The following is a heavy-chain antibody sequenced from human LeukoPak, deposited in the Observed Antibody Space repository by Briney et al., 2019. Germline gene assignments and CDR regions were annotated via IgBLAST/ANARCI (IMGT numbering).Heavy chain of an antibody. D-gene: IGHD2-2*01. CDR1: GFNFGDYT. CDR3: ARNGGDYRNGGEYCSGTSCYLR. CDR2: IRRKAYGGIP. V-gene: IGHV3-49*04. Sequence: GRSLRLSCTTSGFNFGDYTMSWVRQDPGKGLEWVVFIRRKAYGGIPEYAASVKGRITISRDDSKGIAYLQMNSLKIEDTAVYYCARNGGDYRNGGEYCSGTSCYLRWGQGTLVTVSS. J-gene: IGHJ4*02.